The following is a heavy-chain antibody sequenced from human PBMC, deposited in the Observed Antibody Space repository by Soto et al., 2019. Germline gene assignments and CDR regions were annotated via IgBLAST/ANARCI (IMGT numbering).Heavy chain of an antibody. D-gene: IGHD3-3*01. CDR1: YTFTGYY. CDR2: INPNSGGT. V-gene: IGHV1-2*04. Sequence: YTFTGYYMHWVRQAPGQGLEWMGWINPNSGGTNYAQKFQGWVTMTRDTSISTAYMELSRLRSDDTAVYYCARGYDFWSGYYSSDWFDPWGQGTLVTVSS. CDR3: ARGYDFWSGYYSSDWFDP. J-gene: IGHJ5*02.